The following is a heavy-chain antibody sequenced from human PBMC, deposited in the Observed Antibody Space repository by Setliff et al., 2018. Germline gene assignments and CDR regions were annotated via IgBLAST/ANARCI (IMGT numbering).Heavy chain of an antibody. Sequence: ASVKVSCKASGYTFTSYGVHWVRQAPGQRLEWMGWINAANGNTNYAQKLQGRVTMTTDTSTSTAYMEVSSLRTEDTAVYYCAREGVDTRSSTDYRYYMDVWGKGTTVTVSS. CDR3: AREGVDTRSSTDYRYYMDV. V-gene: IGHV1-3*01. CDR1: GYTFTSYG. CDR2: INAANGNT. D-gene: IGHD5-18*01. J-gene: IGHJ6*03.